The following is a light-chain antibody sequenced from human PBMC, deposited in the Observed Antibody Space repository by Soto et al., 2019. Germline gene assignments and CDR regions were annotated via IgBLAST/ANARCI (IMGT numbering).Light chain of an antibody. CDR3: QQYDDWPET. Sequence: EKVMTQSPATLSVSPWERSTLSCRASQSVSSNLAWYQQKPGQAPRLLIYDASTRATGIPARFSGSGSGTEFTLTISSLQSEDLAVYYCQQYDDWPETFGQGTKVEIK. J-gene: IGKJ1*01. V-gene: IGKV3-15*01. CDR1: QSVSSN. CDR2: DAS.